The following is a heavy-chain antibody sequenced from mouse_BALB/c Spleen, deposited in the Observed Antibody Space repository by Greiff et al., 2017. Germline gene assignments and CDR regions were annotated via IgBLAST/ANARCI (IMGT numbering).Heavy chain of an antibody. J-gene: IGHJ4*01. CDR2: ISSGGSYT. CDR1: GFTFSSYA. Sequence: EVMLVESGGGLVKPGGSLKLSCAASGFTFSSYAMSWVRQSPEKRLEWVAEISSGGSYTYYPDTVTGRFTISRDNAKNTLYLEMSSLRSEDTAMYYCAREGEAMDYWGQGTSVTVSS. V-gene: IGHV5-9-4*01. CDR3: AREGEAMDY.